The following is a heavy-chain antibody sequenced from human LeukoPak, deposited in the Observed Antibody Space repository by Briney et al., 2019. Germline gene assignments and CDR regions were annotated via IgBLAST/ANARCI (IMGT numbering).Heavy chain of an antibody. D-gene: IGHD2-15*01. Sequence: SETLSLTCAVSGGSISSSNWWSWVRQPPGKGLEWIGEIYHSGSTNYNPSLKSRVTISVDKSKNQFSLKLSSVTAADTAVYYCARGCSGGSCYPGFDYWGQGTLVTVSS. CDR2: IYHSGST. CDR1: GGSISSSNW. CDR3: ARGCSGGSCYPGFDY. J-gene: IGHJ4*02. V-gene: IGHV4-4*02.